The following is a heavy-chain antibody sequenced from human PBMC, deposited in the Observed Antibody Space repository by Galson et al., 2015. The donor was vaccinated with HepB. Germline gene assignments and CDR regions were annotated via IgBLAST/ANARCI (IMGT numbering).Heavy chain of an antibody. CDR1: GFTFSSYW. V-gene: IGHV3-7*03. J-gene: IGHJ6*02. Sequence: SLRLSCAASGFTFSSYWMSWVRQAPGKGLEWVANIKQDGSEKYYVDSVKGRFTISRDNAKNSLYLQMNSLRAEDTAVYYCARDKPAGYFGMDVWGQGTTVTVSS. D-gene: IGHD2-15*01. CDR3: ARDKPAGYFGMDV. CDR2: IKQDGSEK.